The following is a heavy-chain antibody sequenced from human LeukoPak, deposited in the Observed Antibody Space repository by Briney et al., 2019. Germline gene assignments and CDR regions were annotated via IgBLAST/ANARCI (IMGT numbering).Heavy chain of an antibody. J-gene: IGHJ4*02. CDR3: ARSRPGYYFDY. CDR1: GFTVSSNH. D-gene: IGHD3-10*01. Sequence: GGSLRLSCAASGFTVSSNHMSWVRQAPGKGPEWVSVIYSGGSTYYTDSVKGRFTISRDNSKNTLYLQMNSLRAEDTAVYYCARSRPGYYFDYWGQGTLVTVSS. CDR2: IYSGGST. V-gene: IGHV3-53*01.